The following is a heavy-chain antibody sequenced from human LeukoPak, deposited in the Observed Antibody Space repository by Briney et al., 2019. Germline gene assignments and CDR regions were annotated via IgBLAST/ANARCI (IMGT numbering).Heavy chain of an antibody. CDR3: ARDSSHSELWLVY. Sequence: ASVKVSCKASGYTFTSYYIHWVRQAPGQGLEWMGIINPSGGSTNYAQDFQGRVTMTRDTSTSTVYMELSSLRSEDTAVYYCARDSSHSELWLVYWGQGTLVTVSS. CDR2: INPSGGST. CDR1: GYTFTSYY. D-gene: IGHD5-18*01. J-gene: IGHJ4*02. V-gene: IGHV1-46*01.